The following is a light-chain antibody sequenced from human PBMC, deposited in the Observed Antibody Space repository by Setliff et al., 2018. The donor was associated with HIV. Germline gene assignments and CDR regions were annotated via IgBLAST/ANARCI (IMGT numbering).Light chain of an antibody. CDR1: NIGSKS. J-gene: IGLJ1*01. CDR2: DAS. V-gene: IGLV3-21*03. Sequence: SYELTQPPSVSVAPGKTATITCGGNNIGSKSVHWYQRKPGQAPLMVVYDASDRPSGIPERFSGSNSGNTATLTISGTQAMDEADYYCQAWDSSTTFYVFGTGTKVTVL. CDR3: QAWDSSTTFYV.